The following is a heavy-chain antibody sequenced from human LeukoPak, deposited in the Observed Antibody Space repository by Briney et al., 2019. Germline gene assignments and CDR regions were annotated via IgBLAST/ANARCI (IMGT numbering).Heavy chain of an antibody. CDR3: AKDLRENIAVAGTGDY. Sequence: GGSLRLSCAASGFTFSSYGMHWVRQAPGKGLEWVAVISYDGSNKYYADSVKGRFTISRDNSKNTLYLQMNSLRAEDTAVYYCAKDLRENIAVAGTGDYWGQGTLVTVSS. CDR2: ISYDGSNK. V-gene: IGHV3-30*18. J-gene: IGHJ4*02. D-gene: IGHD6-19*01. CDR1: GFTFSSYG.